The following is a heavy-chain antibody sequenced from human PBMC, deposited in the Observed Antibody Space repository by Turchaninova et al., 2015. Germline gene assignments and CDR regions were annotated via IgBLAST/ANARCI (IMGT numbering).Heavy chain of an antibody. CDR2: IKHSGST. CDR3: ARRLGKPH. V-gene: IGHV4-34*01. J-gene: IGHJ4*02. CDR1: GGSFSGYY. Sequence: QVQLQPWGAGLLKPSATLTLTCAVYGGSFSGYYWSWIRQPPGKGLERIGEIKHSGSTNYNPSLKSRVTTSVDTSKNQFSLKLSSVTAANTAVYYCARRLGKPHWGQGTLVTVSS.